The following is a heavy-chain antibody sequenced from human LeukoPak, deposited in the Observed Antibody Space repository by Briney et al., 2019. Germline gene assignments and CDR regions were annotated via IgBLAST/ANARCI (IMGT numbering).Heavy chain of an antibody. CDR2: ISSASTYM. V-gene: IGHV3-21*01. CDR1: GFTFSAYT. J-gene: IGHJ4*02. D-gene: IGHD3-22*01. CDR3: ARDLRTYSDNTAWYYFDL. Sequence: GGSLRLSCAASGFTFSAYTMNWVRQAPGKGLEWVSSISSASTYMYYAESVKGRFTISRDNARNSLYLQMNSLRAEDTSVYYCARDLRTYSDNTAWYYFDLRGQGTLVAVSS.